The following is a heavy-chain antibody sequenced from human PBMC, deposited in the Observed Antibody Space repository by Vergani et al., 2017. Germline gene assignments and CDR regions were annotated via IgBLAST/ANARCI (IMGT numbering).Heavy chain of an antibody. CDR1: GGSISSSSYY. Sequence: QLQLQESGPGLVKPSETLSLTCTVSGGSISSSSYYWGWIRQPPGKGLEWIGSIYYSGSTYYNPSLKSRVTISIDTSKNQFSLKLSSVTAADTAVYYCARAITAVAGTNXFDYWGQGTLVTVSS. CDR3: ARAITAVAGTNXFDY. D-gene: IGHD6-19*01. V-gene: IGHV4-39*07. J-gene: IGHJ4*02. CDR2: IYYSGST.